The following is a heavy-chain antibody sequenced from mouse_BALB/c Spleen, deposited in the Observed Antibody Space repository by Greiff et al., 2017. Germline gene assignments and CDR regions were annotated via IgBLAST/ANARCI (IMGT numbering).Heavy chain of an antibody. V-gene: IGHV5-6*03. CDR3: ARAYGNYPYYFDY. CDR2: ISSGGSYT. CDR1: GFTFSSYA. J-gene: IGHJ2*01. D-gene: IGHD2-10*02. Sequence: EVMLVESGGGLVKPGGSLKLSCAASGFTFSSYAMSWVRQSPEKRLEWVAEISSGGSYTYYPDSVKGRFTISRDNAKNNLYLQMSSLKSEDTAMYYCARAYGNYPYYFDYWGQGTTLTVSS.